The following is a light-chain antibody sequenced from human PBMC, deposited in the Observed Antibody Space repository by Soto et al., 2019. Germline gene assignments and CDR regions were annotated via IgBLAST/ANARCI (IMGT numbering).Light chain of an antibody. V-gene: IGLV1-40*01. CDR3: QSFDSSLSNSWV. CDR2: GVT. CDR1: WSNIGAGYE. J-gene: IGLJ7*01. Sequence: QSVLTQPPSVSGAPGQRVTISCTGGWSNIGAGYEVHWYQHLPGTAPKLLIYGVTNRPSGVPDRFSGSRSGTSASLAITGLQAEDEADYYCQSFDSSLSNSWVFGGGTQLTVL.